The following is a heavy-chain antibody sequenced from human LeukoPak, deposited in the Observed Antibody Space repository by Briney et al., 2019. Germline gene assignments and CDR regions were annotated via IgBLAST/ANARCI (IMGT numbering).Heavy chain of an antibody. V-gene: IGHV4-59*01. CDR1: GGSISSYY. CDR3: ARGGYYGSGNDFRFDP. D-gene: IGHD3-10*01. J-gene: IGHJ5*02. CDR2: IYYSGST. Sequence: SETLSLACTVSGGSISSYYWSWIRQPPGKGLEWIGYIYYSGSTNYKPSLKSRVTISVDTSKNQFSLKLSSVTAADTAVYYCARGGYYGSGNDFRFDPWGQGTLVTVSS.